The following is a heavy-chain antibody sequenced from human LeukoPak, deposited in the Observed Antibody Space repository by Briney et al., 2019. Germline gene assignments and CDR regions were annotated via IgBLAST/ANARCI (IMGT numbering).Heavy chain of an antibody. CDR2: INTDGTVT. CDR1: GFAFSGYE. J-gene: IGHJ4*02. CDR3: ATKQWLAPPPDS. V-gene: IGHV3-74*01. Sequence: GGSLRLSCAASGFAFSGYEMNWVRQAPGKGLESVSRINTDGTVTTYADSVKGRFTVSRDNADNTMFLQMNSVRDEDTAVYYCATKQWLAPPPDSWGQGTPVTVSS. D-gene: IGHD6-19*01.